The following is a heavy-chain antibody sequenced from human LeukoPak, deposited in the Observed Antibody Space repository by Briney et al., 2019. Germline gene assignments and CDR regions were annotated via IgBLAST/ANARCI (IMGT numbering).Heavy chain of an antibody. D-gene: IGHD5-24*01. V-gene: IGHV3-7*04. J-gene: IGHJ4*02. CDR2: IKQDGSKK. CDR3: TRVGYIDEGIDY. CDR1: GFPFSSYW. Sequence: GGSLRLSCVASGFPFSSYWMTWVRQAPGKGLEWVADIKQDGSKKSYVDSVKGRFTTSRDNAKNSLYLQMNSLRAEDTAIYYCTRVGYIDEGIDYWGQGTLVTVSS.